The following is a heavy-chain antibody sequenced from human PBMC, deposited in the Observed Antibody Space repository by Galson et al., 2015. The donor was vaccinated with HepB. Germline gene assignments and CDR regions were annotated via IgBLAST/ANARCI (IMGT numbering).Heavy chain of an antibody. CDR2: ISYDGRKK. CDR1: GFTFSTHG. J-gene: IGHJ4*02. Sequence: SLRLSCAASGFTFSTHGIHWVRQAPGKGLEWVAVISYDGRKKYYADSVKGRFTISRDNTKNTLYLQINTLRAEDTAVYYCAREAGYDSNGYYPGGYWGQGTLVTVSS. D-gene: IGHD3-22*01. CDR3: AREAGYDSNGYYPGGY. V-gene: IGHV3-30*03.